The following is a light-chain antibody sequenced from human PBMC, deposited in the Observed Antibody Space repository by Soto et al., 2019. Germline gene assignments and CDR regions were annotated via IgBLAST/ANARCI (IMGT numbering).Light chain of an antibody. CDR3: MQSTQLPPT. V-gene: IGKV2D-29*02. CDR1: QSLLHITGETF. J-gene: IGKJ5*01. CDR2: EVS. Sequence: DVVMTQTPLSLSVAPGQPASISCKSSQSLLHITGETFLFWYLQKPGQSPQLLIYEVSTRVSGVTDRFSGSGSGTDFTLEISRVETDEVGIYYCMQSTQLPPTFGQGTRLGIE.